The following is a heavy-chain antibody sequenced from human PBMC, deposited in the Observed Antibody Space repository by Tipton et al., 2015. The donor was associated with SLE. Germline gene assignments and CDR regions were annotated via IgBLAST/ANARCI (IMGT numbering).Heavy chain of an antibody. CDR1: GGSFSDYF. D-gene: IGHD4-23*01. Sequence: TLSLTCTVSGGSFSDYFWTWIRQAPGKGLEWIGETSHSGRSIYNPSLKSRVTISVDTSKMQFSLRLNSLTAADTAVYYCASGKLSYGGGDNWGQGTLVTVSS. CDR3: ASGKLSYGGGDN. V-gene: IGHV4-34*01. J-gene: IGHJ4*02. CDR2: TSHSGRS.